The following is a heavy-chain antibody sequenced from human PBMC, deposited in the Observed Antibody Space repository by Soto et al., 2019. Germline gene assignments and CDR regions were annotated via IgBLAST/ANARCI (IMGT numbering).Heavy chain of an antibody. Sequence: QVQLVESGGGVVQPGRSLRLSCAASGFTFSSYAMHWVRQAPGKGLEWVAVISYDGSNKYYADSVKGRFTISRDNSKNTLYRQMNSLRAEDTAVYYCGRAATSLAVADAFDIWGQGTMVTVSS. D-gene: IGHD6-19*01. CDR2: ISYDGSNK. J-gene: IGHJ3*02. CDR1: GFTFSSYA. V-gene: IGHV3-30-3*01. CDR3: GRAATSLAVADAFDI.